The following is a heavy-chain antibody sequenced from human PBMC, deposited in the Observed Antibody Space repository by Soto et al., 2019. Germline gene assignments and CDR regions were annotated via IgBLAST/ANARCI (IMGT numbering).Heavy chain of an antibody. CDR3: ARGYCSSTSCYPATHAFDI. CDR1: GYTFTGYY. J-gene: IGHJ3*02. Sequence: QVQLVQSGAEVKKPGASVKVSCKASGYTFTGYYMHWVRQAPGQGLEWMGWINPNSGGTNYAQKFQGWVTMTRDTSIGTAYMELSRLRSDDTAVYYCARGYCSSTSCYPATHAFDIWGQGTMVTVSS. CDR2: INPNSGGT. D-gene: IGHD2-2*01. V-gene: IGHV1-2*04.